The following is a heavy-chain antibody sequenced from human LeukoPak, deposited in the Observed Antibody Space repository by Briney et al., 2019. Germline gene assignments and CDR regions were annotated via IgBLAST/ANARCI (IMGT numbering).Heavy chain of an antibody. CDR1: GGSFNGYY. V-gene: IGHV4-34*01. D-gene: IGHD6-6*01. J-gene: IGHJ4*02. CDR3: ARNSAYSTSSGFNS. Sequence: SETLSLTCAVYGGSFNGYYWTWIRQPPGKGLEWIGEINKSGSTNYNPSLKSRVTMSIDTSKNQISLRLTSVTAADTAVYYCARNSAYSTSSGFNSWGQGTLVTVSS. CDR2: INKSGST.